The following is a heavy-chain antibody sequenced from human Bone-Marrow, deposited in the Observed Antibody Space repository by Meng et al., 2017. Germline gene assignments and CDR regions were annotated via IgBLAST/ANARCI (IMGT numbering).Heavy chain of an antibody. V-gene: IGHV3-7*01. CDR3: TRDHYGSEY. J-gene: IGHJ4*02. D-gene: IGHD3-10*01. CDR2: IKQDGSEK. CDR1: GFTFSNYW. Sequence: GESLKISCAASGFTFSNYWMGWVRQAPGKGLEWVANIKQDGSEKNYVDSVKGRFTISRDNGKKSLFLQMNSLRADDTAVYYCTRDHYGSEYWGQGTLVTVSS.